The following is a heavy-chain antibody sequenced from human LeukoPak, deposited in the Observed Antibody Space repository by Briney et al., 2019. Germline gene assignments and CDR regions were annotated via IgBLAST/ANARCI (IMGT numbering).Heavy chain of an antibody. CDR1: GFTFSSYG. CDR3: AKVGIAARPEGYYFDY. Sequence: GRSLRLSCAASGFTFSSYGMHWVRQAPGKGLEWVAVISYDGSNKYYADSVKGRFTISRDNSKNTLYLQMNSLRAEDTAVYYSAKVGIAARPEGYYFDYWGQGTLVTVSS. J-gene: IGHJ4*02. D-gene: IGHD6-6*01. V-gene: IGHV3-30*18. CDR2: ISYDGSNK.